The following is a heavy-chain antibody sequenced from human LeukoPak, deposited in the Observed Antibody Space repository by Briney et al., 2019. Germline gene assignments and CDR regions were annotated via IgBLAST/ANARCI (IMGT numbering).Heavy chain of an antibody. Sequence: GASVKVSCKASGYTFTSYDINWVRQATGQGLEGLGWMNPNSGNTGYAQKFQGRVTITRNTSISTAYMELSSLRSEDTAVYYCARTAVGHYYYYMDVWGKGTTVTVSS. V-gene: IGHV1-8*03. CDR3: ARTAVGHYYYYMDV. CDR2: MNPNSGNT. D-gene: IGHD4-17*01. J-gene: IGHJ6*03. CDR1: GYTFTSYD.